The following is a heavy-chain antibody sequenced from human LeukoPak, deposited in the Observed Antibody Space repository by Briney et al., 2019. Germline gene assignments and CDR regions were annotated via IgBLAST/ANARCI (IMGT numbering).Heavy chain of an antibody. J-gene: IGHJ6*02. CDR2: ISAYNGNT. V-gene: IGHV1-18*01. CDR3: ARDRPSSDGSGSYTYYYYYGMDV. CDR1: GYTFTSYG. D-gene: IGHD3-10*01. Sequence: ASVKVSCKASGYTFTSYGISWVRQAPGQGLEGMGWISAYNGNTNYAQKLQGRVTMTTDTSTSTAYMELRSLRSDDTAVYYCARDRPSSDGSGSYTYYYYYGMDVWGQGTTVTVSS.